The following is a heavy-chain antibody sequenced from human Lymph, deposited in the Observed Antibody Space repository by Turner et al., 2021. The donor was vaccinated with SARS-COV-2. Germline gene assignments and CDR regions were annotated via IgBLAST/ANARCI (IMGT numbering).Heavy chain of an antibody. J-gene: IGHJ6*02. CDR2: IYSGGST. Sequence: EVQLVESGGGLVQPGGSRRLSCAASGFTVSSNYMTWVRQAPGKGLEWVSVIYSGGSTYYADSVKGRFTISRHNSKHTLYLQMNSLRAEDTAVYYCARDEGHYGMDVWGQGTTVTVSS. CDR3: ARDEGHYGMDV. CDR1: GFTVSSNY. V-gene: IGHV3-53*04.